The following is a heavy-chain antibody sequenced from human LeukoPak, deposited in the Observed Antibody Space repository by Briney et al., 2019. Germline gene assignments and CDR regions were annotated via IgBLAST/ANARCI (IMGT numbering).Heavy chain of an antibody. Sequence: PSDTLSLTCTVSGGSISSYYWSWIRQPPGKGLEWIGHIYGSGSTNYNPSLKSRVTISEDTSKNQFSLKLKSVTAADTAVYYCARAAYGGNSALFDYWGQGVLVTVSS. V-gene: IGHV4-59*07. D-gene: IGHD4-23*01. CDR2: IYGSGST. CDR3: ARAAYGGNSALFDY. CDR1: GGSISSYY. J-gene: IGHJ4*02.